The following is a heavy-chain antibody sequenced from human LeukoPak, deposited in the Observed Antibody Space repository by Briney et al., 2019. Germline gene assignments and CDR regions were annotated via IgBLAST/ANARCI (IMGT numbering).Heavy chain of an antibody. D-gene: IGHD3-3*01. CDR1: GFTFSSYS. J-gene: IGHJ6*03. Sequence: GSLRLSCAASGFTFSSYSMNWVRQAPGKGLEWVSYISSSSSTIYYADSVKGRFTISRDNAKNSLYLQMNRLGAEDTAVYYCARAVPYYDFWSGYYPYYYYMDVWGKGTTVTVSS. CDR3: ARAVPYYDFWSGYYPYYYYMDV. CDR2: ISSSSSTI. V-gene: IGHV3-48*04.